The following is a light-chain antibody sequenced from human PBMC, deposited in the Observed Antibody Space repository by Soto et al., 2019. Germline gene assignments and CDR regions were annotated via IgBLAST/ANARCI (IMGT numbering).Light chain of an antibody. V-gene: IGKV3-20*01. J-gene: IGKJ1*01. Sequence: EIVLTQSPGTLSLSPGERATLSCRASQSVSSSYLAWYQQKPGQAPRLLIYGASSRATGIPDRFSGSGSGTDLTLTISRLEPEDFAVYYCQQYGSSPWTFGQGTKVESK. CDR1: QSVSSSY. CDR3: QQYGSSPWT. CDR2: GAS.